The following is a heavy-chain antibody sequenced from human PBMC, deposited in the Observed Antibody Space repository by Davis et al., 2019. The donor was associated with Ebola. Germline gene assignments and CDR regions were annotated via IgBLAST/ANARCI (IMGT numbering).Heavy chain of an antibody. J-gene: IGHJ4*02. D-gene: IGHD6-13*01. CDR2: SNPSGGST. CDR1: GYTFTSYY. Sequence: SVTVSCMASGYTFTSYYMHSVRQAPGQGLGWMGISNPSGGSTSYAKKFQGRVTMTRDTSTSTVYMELSSLRSEDTAVYYCASAVGSSSWYPLGYWGQGTVVTVSS. CDR3: ASAVGSSSWYPLGY. V-gene: IGHV1-46*01.